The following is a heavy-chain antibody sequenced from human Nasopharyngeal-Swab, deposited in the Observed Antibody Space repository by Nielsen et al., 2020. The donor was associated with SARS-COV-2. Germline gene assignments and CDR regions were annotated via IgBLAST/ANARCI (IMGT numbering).Heavy chain of an antibody. CDR1: GFTFTSYE. J-gene: IGHJ4*02. V-gene: IGHV3-48*03. D-gene: IGHD3-10*01. CDR3: ARDVQRGFDS. Sequence: GESLKISCAGSGFTFTSYEIHWVRQAPGKGLEWVSYIGISGSPKYYADSVKGRFTISRDNAKNSLSLQMNSMRAEDTAVYYCARDVQRGFDSWGQGTLVTVSS. CDR2: IGISGSPK.